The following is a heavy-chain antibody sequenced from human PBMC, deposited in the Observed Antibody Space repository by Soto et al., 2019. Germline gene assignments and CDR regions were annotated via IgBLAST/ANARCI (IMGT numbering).Heavy chain of an antibody. V-gene: IGHV1-69*01. D-gene: IGHD3-22*01. CDR2: IIPIFGTA. J-gene: IGHJ3*02. CDR3: AIAFTMIVVAHDAFDI. CDR1: GGTFSSYA. Sequence: QVQLVQSGAEVKKPGSSVKVSCKASGGTFSSYAISWVRQAPGQGLEWMGGIIPIFGTANYAQKFQGRVTITADESTSTAYMELSSLRSEDTAVYYCAIAFTMIVVAHDAFDIWGQGTMVTVSS.